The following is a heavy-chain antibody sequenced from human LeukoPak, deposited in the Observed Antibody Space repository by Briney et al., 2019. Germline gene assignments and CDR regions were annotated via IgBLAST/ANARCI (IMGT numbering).Heavy chain of an antibody. CDR1: GFTFSDYY. CDR2: ISSSGSTI. V-gene: IGHV3-11*01. D-gene: IGHD2-2*01. Sequence: GGSLRLSCAASGFTFSDYYMSWIRQAPGKGLEWVSYISSSGSTIYYAVSVKGRFTISRDNAKNSLYLQMNSLRAEDTAVYYCAREYVRGYCSSTSCSHYYYGMDVWGQGTTVTVSS. CDR3: AREYVRGYCSSTSCSHYYYGMDV. J-gene: IGHJ6*02.